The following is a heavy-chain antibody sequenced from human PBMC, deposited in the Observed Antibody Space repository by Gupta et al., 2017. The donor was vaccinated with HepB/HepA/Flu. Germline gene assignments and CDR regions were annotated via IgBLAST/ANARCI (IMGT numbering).Heavy chain of an antibody. CDR3: ARHYCGANCYSVDY. Sequence: QLQLQESGPGLVKPSQTLSLSCSVSGDSINSDMYYWGWIRPPPGKGLEWIASIYYSGSTYYNPSLKTRVTMSIDTSKNQFSLKLTSVTAADTAIYYCARHYCGANCYSVDYWGQGTLVAVSS. V-gene: IGHV4-39*01. J-gene: IGHJ4*02. D-gene: IGHD2-21*01. CDR2: IYYSGST. CDR1: GDSINSDMYY.